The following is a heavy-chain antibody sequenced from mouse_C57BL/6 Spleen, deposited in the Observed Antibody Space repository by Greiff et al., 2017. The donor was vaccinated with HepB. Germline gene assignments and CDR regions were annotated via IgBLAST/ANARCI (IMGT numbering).Heavy chain of an antibody. V-gene: IGHV1-26*01. CDR1: GYTFTDYY. Sequence: EVQLQQSGPELVKPGASVKISCKASGYTFTDYYMNWVKQSHGKSLEWIGDINPNNGGTSYNQKFKGKATLNVDKSSSTAYMELRSLTSEDSAVYYCARGKLTGTAWFAYWGQGILVTVSA. CDR2: INPNNGGT. J-gene: IGHJ3*01. CDR3: ARGKLTGTAWFAY. D-gene: IGHD4-1*01.